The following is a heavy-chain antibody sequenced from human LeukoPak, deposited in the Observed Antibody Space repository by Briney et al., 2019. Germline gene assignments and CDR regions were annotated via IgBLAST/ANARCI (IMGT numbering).Heavy chain of an antibody. J-gene: IGHJ4*02. V-gene: IGHV1-69*13. CDR3: ASHYYDSSGYWTPFDH. Sequence: GASVKVSCKVSGYTFTGYYMHWVRQAPGQGLEWMGWINPIFGTANYAQKFQGRVTITADESTSTAYMELSSLRSEDTAVYYCASHYYDSSGYWTPFDHWGQGTLVTVSS. CDR1: GYTFTGYY. D-gene: IGHD3-22*01. CDR2: INPIFGTA.